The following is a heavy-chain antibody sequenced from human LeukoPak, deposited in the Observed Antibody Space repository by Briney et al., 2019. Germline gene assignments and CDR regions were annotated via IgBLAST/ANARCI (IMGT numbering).Heavy chain of an antibody. CDR2: IIPILGIA. V-gene: IGHV1-69*04. CDR1: GGTFSSYA. CDR3: ARVRRVRYYFDY. Sequence: ASVKVSCKASGGTFSSYAISWVRQAPGQGLEWMGRIIPILGIANYAQKFQGRVTITADKSTSTAYMELSSLRSEDTAVYYCARVRRVRYYFDYWGQGTLVTVSS. J-gene: IGHJ4*02.